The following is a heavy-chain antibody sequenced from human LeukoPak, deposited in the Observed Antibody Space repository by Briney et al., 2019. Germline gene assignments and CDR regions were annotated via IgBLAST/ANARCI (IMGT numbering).Heavy chain of an antibody. CDR3: AKDLGRYRNNFFDY. V-gene: IGHV3-23*01. J-gene: IGHJ4*02. CDR1: GFSSIA. Sequence: GGSLRLSCAASGFSSIAMSWVRQAPDKGLEWVSTISGSGGGTYYAGSVKGRFTISRDDSKNTLYLQMNSLRADDTAVYYCAKDLGRYRNNFFDYWGQGNLVTVSS. D-gene: IGHD1-26*01. CDR2: ISGSGGGT.